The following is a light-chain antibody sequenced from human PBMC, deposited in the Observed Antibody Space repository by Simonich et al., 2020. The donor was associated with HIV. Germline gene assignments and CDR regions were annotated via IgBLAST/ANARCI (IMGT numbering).Light chain of an antibody. J-gene: IGKJ1*01. CDR1: QNVLYSSNNKNY. CDR2: WAS. CDR3: QQYYSTPRT. Sequence: DIVMTQSTDSLAVSLGERATINCKSSQNVLYSSNNKNYLTWYQQKPGQPPKLLIYWASTRESGVPDRFSGSGSGTDFTLTISSLQAEDVAVYYCQQYYSTPRTFGQGTKVEIK. V-gene: IGKV4-1*01.